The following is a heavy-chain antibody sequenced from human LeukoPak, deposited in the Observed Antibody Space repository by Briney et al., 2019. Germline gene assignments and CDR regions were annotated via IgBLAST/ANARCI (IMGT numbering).Heavy chain of an antibody. Sequence: SETLSLTCAVYGGSFSGYYWSWIRQPPGKGLEWIGEINHSGSTNYNPSLKSRVTISVDTSKNQFSLKLSSVTAADTAVYYCARHEGQWLPRQFDYWGQGTLVTVSS. V-gene: IGHV4-34*01. CDR2: INHSGST. CDR3: ARHEGQWLPRQFDY. D-gene: IGHD6-19*01. CDR1: GGSFSGYY. J-gene: IGHJ4*02.